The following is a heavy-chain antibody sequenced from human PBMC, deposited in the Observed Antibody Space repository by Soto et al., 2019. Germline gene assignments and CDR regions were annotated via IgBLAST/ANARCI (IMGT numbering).Heavy chain of an antibody. J-gene: IGHJ5*02. D-gene: IGHD6-13*01. Sequence: EVQLLESGGGLVQPGGSLRLSCVASGFTFSSYAMGWVRQAPGKGLGWVSTISGSGGNSFYADSVKGRFTISRDNSKNTLYVQMNSLRTEDTAVYYCAKGDNGRAAAGLWVSWGQGTLVTVSS. CDR1: GFTFSSYA. V-gene: IGHV3-23*01. CDR2: ISGSGGNS. CDR3: AKGDNGRAAAGLWVS.